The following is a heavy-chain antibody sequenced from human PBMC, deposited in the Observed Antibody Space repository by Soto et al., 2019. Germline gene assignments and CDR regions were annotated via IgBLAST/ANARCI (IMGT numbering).Heavy chain of an antibody. CDR3: ARAGYWELTFDY. D-gene: IGHD1-26*01. J-gene: IGHJ4*02. CDR1: GGSISGSSYY. CDR2: IYYSGST. Sequence: PSETLSLTCTVSGGSISGSSYYWGWIRQPPGKGLEWIGSIYYSGSTYYNPSLKSRVTISVDTSKNQFSLKLSSVTAADTAVYYCARAGYWELTFDYWGQGTLVTVSS. V-gene: IGHV4-39*01.